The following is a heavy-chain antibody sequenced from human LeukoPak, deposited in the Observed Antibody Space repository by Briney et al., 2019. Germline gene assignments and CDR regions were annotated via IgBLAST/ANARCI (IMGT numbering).Heavy chain of an antibody. CDR1: GFTFSSYA. J-gene: IGHJ4*02. Sequence: GGSLRLSCAASGFTFSSYAMHWVRQAPGKGLEWVAVISYDGSNKYYADSVEGRFTISRDNSKNTLYLQMNSLRAEDTAVYYCASANYYGSGSYYNAPFDYWGQGTLVTVSS. CDR2: ISYDGSNK. D-gene: IGHD3-10*01. V-gene: IGHV3-30-3*01. CDR3: ASANYYGSGSYYNAPFDY.